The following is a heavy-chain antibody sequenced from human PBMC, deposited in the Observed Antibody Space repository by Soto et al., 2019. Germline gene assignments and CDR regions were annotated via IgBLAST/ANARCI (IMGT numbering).Heavy chain of an antibody. J-gene: IGHJ6*02. D-gene: IGHD2-8*02. CDR1: GASIRSSTYY. CDR3: ARHRGEFRTGGEKYYFFSGMDL. CDR2: LYYSGTT. Sequence: SETLSLTCTVSGASIRSSTYYWGWIRQPPGKALERIGSLYYSGTTYYKPSLKSRVTLSVDTSKNQFSLRLSSVTAADSAVYYCARHRGEFRTGGEKYYFFSGMDLWGPGTTVTVS. V-gene: IGHV4-39*01.